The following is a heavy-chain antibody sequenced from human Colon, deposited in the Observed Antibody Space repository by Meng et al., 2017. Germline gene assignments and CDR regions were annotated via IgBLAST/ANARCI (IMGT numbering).Heavy chain of an antibody. Sequence: QVQLVQSGAEVKKPGASGKVSCKASGYSFTTYSMHWVRQAPGRGLEWMAWINTANGNAVYSETFQGRLTITRDASASTVNMELSSLGSEDTAVYYWATDFSPRGDYWGQGTLVTVSS. CDR3: ATDFSPRGDY. CDR1: GYSFTTYS. V-gene: IGHV1-3*04. CDR2: INTANGNA. J-gene: IGHJ4*02. D-gene: IGHD3-3*01.